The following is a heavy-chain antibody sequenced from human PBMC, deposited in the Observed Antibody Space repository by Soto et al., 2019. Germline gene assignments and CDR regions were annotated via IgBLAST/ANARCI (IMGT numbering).Heavy chain of an antibody. J-gene: IGHJ5*02. V-gene: IGHV5-10-1*01. D-gene: IGHD2-2*01. Sequence: ESRTIYRKVSEYSFTSYWINWVRQMPGKGLEWMGRIDPSDSYTNYSPSFQGHVTISADKSISTAYLQWSSLKASDTAMYYCARHDPIVVVPAAWVWFDPWGQGNLVSVFS. CDR1: EYSFTSYW. CDR3: ARHDPIVVVPAAWVWFDP. CDR2: IDPSDSYT.